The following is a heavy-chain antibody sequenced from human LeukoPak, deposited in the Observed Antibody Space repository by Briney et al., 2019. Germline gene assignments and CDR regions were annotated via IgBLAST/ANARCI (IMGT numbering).Heavy chain of an antibody. V-gene: IGHV3-30*02. D-gene: IGHD1-26*01. CDR2: IRSDGNQK. CDR3: AKPGPGGPPAYFDS. Sequence: GGSLRLSCATFGFTFSNYGMYWVRQAPGKGLQWVTYIRSDGNQKDYTDSVKGRFTISRDDSKNTPYLQMNSLSAEDTAVYYCAKPGPGGPPAYFDSWGQGTLVTVSS. CDR1: GFTFSNYG. J-gene: IGHJ4*02.